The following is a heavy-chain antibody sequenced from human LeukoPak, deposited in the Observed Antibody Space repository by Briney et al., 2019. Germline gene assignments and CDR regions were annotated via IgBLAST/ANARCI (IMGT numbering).Heavy chain of an antibody. J-gene: IGHJ4*02. Sequence: PGGSLRLSCAASGFTFSSYSMNWVRQAPGKGLEWVSSISSSSSYIYYADSVKGRFTISRDNAKNSLYLQMNSLRAEDTAVYYCARVSSIDSGCTDYWGQGTLVTVSS. CDR3: ARVSSIDSGCTDY. D-gene: IGHD6-19*01. CDR1: GFTFSSYS. CDR2: ISSSSSYI. V-gene: IGHV3-21*01.